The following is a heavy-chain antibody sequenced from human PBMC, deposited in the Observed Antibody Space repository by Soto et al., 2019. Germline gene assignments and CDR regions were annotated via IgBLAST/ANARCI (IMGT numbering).Heavy chain of an antibody. V-gene: IGHV2-70*01. CDR3: ARRRVPEHGWLRLNPHY. Sequence: SGPTLANPTQTLTLTCSFSGFSLTTHGVCVSWIRQPPGKALEWLALIDWDDGKYYNTSLKTRLTISKDNSKNQVVLTLANVDPLDTATYFCARRRVPEHGWLRLNPHYWGQGTMVTAPQ. CDR2: IDWDDGK. J-gene: IGHJ4*02. D-gene: IGHD2-15*01. CDR1: GFSLTTHGVC.